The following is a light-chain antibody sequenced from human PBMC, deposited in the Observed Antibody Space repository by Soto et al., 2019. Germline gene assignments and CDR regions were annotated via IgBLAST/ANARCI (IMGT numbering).Light chain of an antibody. CDR3: SSYTGSGSLV. Sequence: QSVLTQPPSASGSPGQSVTISCTGTSGDVGGYNYVSWYQQHPGKAPKLMIYEVTKRPSGVPDRFSGSKSGNTASLTVSGLQAEDEADYYCSSYTGSGSLVFGGGTKLPVL. J-gene: IGLJ3*02. CDR2: EVT. V-gene: IGLV2-8*01. CDR1: SGDVGGYNY.